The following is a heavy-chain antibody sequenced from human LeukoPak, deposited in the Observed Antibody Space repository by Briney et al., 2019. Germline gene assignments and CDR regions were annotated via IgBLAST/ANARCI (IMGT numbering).Heavy chain of an antibody. D-gene: IGHD3-16*01. CDR3: AKDFGDTYDYVWGLNWFDP. CDR2: ISGSGGST. CDR1: GFTFNIYA. Sequence: GGSLRLFCAASGFTFNIYAMSWVRQAPGKGLEWVSGISGSGGSTYYADSVKGRFTISRDNSKNTLYLQMNSLRAEDTAVYYCAKDFGDTYDYVWGLNWFDPWGQGTLVTVSS. J-gene: IGHJ5*02. V-gene: IGHV3-23*01.